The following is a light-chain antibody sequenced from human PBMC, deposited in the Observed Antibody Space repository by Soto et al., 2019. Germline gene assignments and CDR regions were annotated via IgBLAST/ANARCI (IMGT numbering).Light chain of an antibody. CDR2: EVT. J-gene: IGLJ1*01. CDR3: SSFTSRFTFV. V-gene: IGLV2-14*01. Sequence: YVLTQPGSVCGSPWQAVAISCTGTRSDVGAYNYVSWYQQHPGKAPKLMISEVTNRPSGVSDRFSGSKSGNTASLTISGLQAEDEADYYCSSFTSRFTFVFGTGTKVTVL. CDR1: RSDVGAYNY.